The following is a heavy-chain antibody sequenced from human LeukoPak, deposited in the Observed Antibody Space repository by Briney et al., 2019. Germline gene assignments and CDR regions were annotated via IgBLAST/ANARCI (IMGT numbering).Heavy chain of an antibody. J-gene: IGHJ4*02. Sequence: SGPTLVNPTQTLTLTCTFSGFSLSTSGMRVSWIRQPPGKALEWLARIDWDDDKFYSTSQKTRLTISKDTSKNQVVLTMTNMDPVDTATYYCARTWRIRPFDYWGQGTLVTVSS. CDR3: ARTWRIRPFDY. V-gene: IGHV2-70*04. CDR2: IDWDDDK. D-gene: IGHD3-3*02. CDR1: GFSLSTSGMR.